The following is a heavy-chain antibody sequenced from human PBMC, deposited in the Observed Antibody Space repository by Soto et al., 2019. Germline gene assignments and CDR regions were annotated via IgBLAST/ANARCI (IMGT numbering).Heavy chain of an antibody. J-gene: IGHJ5*02. CDR1: GYTFTSYD. CDR3: ARGIKYGDSSRWFDP. Sequence: QVQLVQSGAEVKKPGASVKVSCKASGYTFTSYDINWVRQATGQGFEYLGWMNPNSGNTGYVKKFQGRVTMTRDTHMSPAYMELSSLRSEDTAVYYCARGIKYGDSSRWFDPCGPGTLVTVSS. V-gene: IGHV1-8*01. CDR2: MNPNSGNT. D-gene: IGHD4-17*01.